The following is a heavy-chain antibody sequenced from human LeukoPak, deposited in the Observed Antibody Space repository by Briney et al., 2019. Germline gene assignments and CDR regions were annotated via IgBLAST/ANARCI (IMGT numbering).Heavy chain of an antibody. V-gene: IGHV3-7*01. CDR2: IKQDGSEK. CDR1: GFSFSSYA. CDR3: ARVTGRYKAHYYYYMDV. D-gene: IGHD3-9*01. J-gene: IGHJ6*03. Sequence: VGSLRLSCAASGFSFSSYAMHWVRQAPGKGLEWVANIKQDGSEKYYVDSVEGRFTISRDHAKNSLYLKMNSLRAEDTAVYYCARVTGRYKAHYYYYMDVWGKGTTVTVSS.